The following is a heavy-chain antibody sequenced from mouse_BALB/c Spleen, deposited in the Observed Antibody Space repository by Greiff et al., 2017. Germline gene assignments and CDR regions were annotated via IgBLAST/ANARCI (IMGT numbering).Heavy chain of an antibody. CDR1: GFSLTGYG. CDR2: IWGDGST. V-gene: IGHV2-6-7*01. Sequence: VQRVESGPGLVAPSQSLSITCTVSGFSLTGYGVNWVRQPPGKGLVWLGMIWGDGSTDYNSALKSRLSISKDNSKSQVFLKMNSLQTDDTARYYWARALWLRRGSYWYFDVWGAGTTVTVSS. D-gene: IGHD2-2*01. CDR3: ARALWLRRGSYWYFDV. J-gene: IGHJ1*01.